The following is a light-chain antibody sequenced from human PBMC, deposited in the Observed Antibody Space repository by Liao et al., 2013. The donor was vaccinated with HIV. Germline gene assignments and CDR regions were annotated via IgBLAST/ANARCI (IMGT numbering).Light chain of an antibody. J-gene: IGLJ2*01. CDR3: QTWDSTRGV. Sequence: ELTQPPSVSVSPRQTASITCSGTNLGNKYVCWYQQKPGQSPVLVIYQDNKRPSGIPERFSGSNSGNTATLTISGTQAMDEADYYCQTWDSTRGVFGGGTKLTVL. CDR2: QDN. V-gene: IGLV3-1*01. CDR1: NLGNKY.